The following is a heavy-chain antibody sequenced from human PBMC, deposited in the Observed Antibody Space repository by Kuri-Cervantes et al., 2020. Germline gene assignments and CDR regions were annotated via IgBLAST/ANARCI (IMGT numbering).Heavy chain of an antibody. Sequence: SGPTLVKPTQTLRLTCTFSGFSLSTSGVGVGWIRQPPGKALEWLALIYWDNDKRYSPSLKSRLTITKDTSKNQVVLTMTNMDPVDTATYYCSHRQWVDWYFDLWGRGTLVTVSS. CDR1: GFSLSTSGVG. D-gene: IGHD1-26*01. J-gene: IGHJ2*01. CDR3: SHRQWVDWYFDL. V-gene: IGHV2-5*02. CDR2: IYWDNDK.